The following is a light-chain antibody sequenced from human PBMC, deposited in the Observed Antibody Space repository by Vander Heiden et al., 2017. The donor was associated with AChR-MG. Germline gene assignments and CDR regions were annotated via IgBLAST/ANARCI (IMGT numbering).Light chain of an antibody. V-gene: IGKV2-28*01. CDR2: LGS. CDR3: MQALQTPS. Sequence: DIVMTQSPLSLPVTPGEPASIPCRSSQSLLHSNGYNYLDWYLQKPGQSPQLLIYLGSNRASGVPDRFSGSGSGTDFILKISRVEAEDVGVYYCMQALQTPSFGQGTKLEIK. CDR1: QSLLHSNGYNY. J-gene: IGKJ2*03.